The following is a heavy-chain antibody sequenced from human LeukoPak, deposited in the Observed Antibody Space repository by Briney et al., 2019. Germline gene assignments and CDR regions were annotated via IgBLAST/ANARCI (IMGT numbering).Heavy chain of an antibody. CDR1: GFTFSSYS. J-gene: IGHJ4*02. CDR3: ARDHTTAGTDY. D-gene: IGHD6-19*01. CDR2: ISSSSTTI. V-gene: IGHV3-48*04. Sequence: GGSLRLSCAASGFTFSSYSMNWVRQAPGKGLEWISYISSSSTTIYYADSVKGRFTIFRDNAKNSLYLQMNSLRAEDTAVYYCARDHTTAGTDYWGQGTLVTVSS.